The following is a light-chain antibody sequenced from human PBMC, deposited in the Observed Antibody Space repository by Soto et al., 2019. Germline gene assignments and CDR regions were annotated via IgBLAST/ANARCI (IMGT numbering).Light chain of an antibody. Sequence: QSVLTQPPSASGTPGQRVTISCSGSSSNIGSNTVNWYQQLPGTAPKLLIYSNNQRPSGVPHRFSGSKSGTSASLAISGLQSEDEADYYCAAWDDSLNGPVFSGGTQLTVL. CDR3: AAWDDSLNGPV. V-gene: IGLV1-44*01. CDR1: SSNIGSNT. J-gene: IGLJ2*01. CDR2: SNN.